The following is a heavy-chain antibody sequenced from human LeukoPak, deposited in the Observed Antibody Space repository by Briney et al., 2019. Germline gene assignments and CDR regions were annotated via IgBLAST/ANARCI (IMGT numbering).Heavy chain of an antibody. CDR3: AKDRDVRGVMAFDP. CDR1: GFTFSSYG. CDR2: IRYDGSNK. J-gene: IGHJ5*02. V-gene: IGHV3-30*02. D-gene: IGHD3-10*01. Sequence: GGSLRLSCAASGFTFSSYGMHWVRQAPGKGLEWVAFIRYDGSNKYYADSVKGRFTISRDNSKNTLYLQMNSLRAEDTAVYYCAKDRDVRGVMAFDPWGQGTLVTVSS.